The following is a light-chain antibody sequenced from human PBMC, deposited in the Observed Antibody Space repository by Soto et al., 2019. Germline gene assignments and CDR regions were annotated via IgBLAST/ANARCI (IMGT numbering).Light chain of an antibody. CDR3: SSYASGGIGV. CDR2: EVS. CDR1: SSDIGGYNY. J-gene: IGLJ3*02. V-gene: IGLV2-14*03. Sequence: QSALTQPASVSGSPGQSITISCTGTSSDIGGYNYVSWYQQSPGNAPQLIISEVSSRPSGISHRFSGSRSGNTASLTISGLQPEDEADYFCSSYASGGIGVFGGGTKLTVL.